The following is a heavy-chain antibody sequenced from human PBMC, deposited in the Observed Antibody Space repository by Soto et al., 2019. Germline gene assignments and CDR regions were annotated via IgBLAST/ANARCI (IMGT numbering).Heavy chain of an antibody. CDR3: AIARRDGYNSQAFDI. CDR1: GGTFSSYA. CDR2: IIPIFGTA. Sequence: SSLKVSCKASGGTFSSYAISWVRQAPGQGLEWMGGIIPIFGTANYAQKFQGRVTITADESTSTAYMELSSLRSEDTAVYYCAIARRDGYNSQAFDIWGQGTMVTVSS. D-gene: IGHD5-12*01. V-gene: IGHV1-69*13. J-gene: IGHJ3*02.